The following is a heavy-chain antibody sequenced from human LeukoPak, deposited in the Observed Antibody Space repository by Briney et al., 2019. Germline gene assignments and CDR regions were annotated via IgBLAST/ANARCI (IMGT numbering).Heavy chain of an antibody. CDR1: GGSISSGGYY. CDR2: IYYSGST. Sequence: SETLSLTCTVSGGSISSGGYYWSWVRQHPGKGLEWIGYIYYSGSTYYNPSLKSRVTISVDTSKSQFSLKLSSVTTADTAVYYCARSHPGVGDAFDIWGQGTMVTVSS. J-gene: IGHJ3*02. D-gene: IGHD2-15*01. V-gene: IGHV4-31*03. CDR3: ARSHPGVGDAFDI.